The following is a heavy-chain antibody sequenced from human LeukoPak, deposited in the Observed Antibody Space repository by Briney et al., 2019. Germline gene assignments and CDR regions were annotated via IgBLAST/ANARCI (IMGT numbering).Heavy chain of an antibody. J-gene: IGHJ3*02. CDR3: AKDRGDYDAFDI. Sequence: GGSLRLSCAASGFTFSSYGMHWVRQAPGKGLEWVAFIRYDGSNKYYAASVKGRFTISRDNSKNTLYLQMNSLRAEDTAVYYCAKDRGDYDAFDIWGQGTMVTVSS. CDR2: IRYDGSNK. V-gene: IGHV3-30*02. CDR1: GFTFSSYG. D-gene: IGHD4-17*01.